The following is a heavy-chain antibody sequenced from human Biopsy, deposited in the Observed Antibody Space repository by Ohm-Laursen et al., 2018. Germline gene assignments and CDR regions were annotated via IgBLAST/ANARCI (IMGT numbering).Heavy chain of an antibody. J-gene: IGHJ3*01. Sequence: GSLRLSCTASGFTLGHYSVSWVRQAPGKGLEWVSYINVPSRHIYYGASVRGRFTISRDNAENSVVLQMNSLRAEDTAVYYCVRSFSSSGYFRCDAFDVWGQGTMVTVSS. CDR3: VRSFSSSGYFRCDAFDV. CDR2: INVPSRHI. CDR1: GFTLGHYS. D-gene: IGHD3-22*01. V-gene: IGHV3-48*01.